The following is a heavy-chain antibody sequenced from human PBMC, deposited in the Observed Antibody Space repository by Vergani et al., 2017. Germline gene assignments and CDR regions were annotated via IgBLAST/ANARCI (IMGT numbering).Heavy chain of an antibody. Sequence: QVQLQESGPGLVKPSETLSLTCTVSGGSISSYYWSWIRQPPGKGLEWIGYIYYSGSTNYNPSIKSRVTISVDTSKNQVSLKLSSVTAADTAVYYCARTCYDFWSGYYFDYWGQGTLVTVSS. CDR1: GGSISSYY. J-gene: IGHJ4*02. D-gene: IGHD3-3*01. CDR3: ARTCYDFWSGYYFDY. V-gene: IGHV4-59*01. CDR2: IYYSGST.